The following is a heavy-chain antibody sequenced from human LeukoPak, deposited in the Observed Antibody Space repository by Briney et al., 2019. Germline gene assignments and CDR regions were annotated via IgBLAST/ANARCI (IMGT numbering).Heavy chain of an antibody. J-gene: IGHJ5*02. Sequence: SESLSLTCTVSGGSISSYYWSWIRQPAGKGLEWIGRIYTSRSTNYNPYLKSRVTMSVDTSKNQCSLKLSSVTAADTAVYYCARGRIAAAGTGWFDPWGQGTLLTVA. D-gene: IGHD6-13*01. CDR2: IYTSRST. CDR3: ARGRIAAAGTGWFDP. V-gene: IGHV4-4*07. CDR1: GGSISSYY.